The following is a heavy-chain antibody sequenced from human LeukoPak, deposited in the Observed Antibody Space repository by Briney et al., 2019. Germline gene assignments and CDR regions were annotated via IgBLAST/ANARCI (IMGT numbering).Heavy chain of an antibody. CDR2: IYPGGSDT. Sequence: GESLQISCQASGSSFTSYWIAWVRQMPGKGLEYMGFIYPGGSDTRCSPSFEGQVTISADKSITTAYLQWSSLKASDTAIYYCARHVTYSSTSSYFDYWGQGTLVTVSS. J-gene: IGHJ4*02. V-gene: IGHV5-51*01. CDR1: GSSFTSYW. D-gene: IGHD6-6*01. CDR3: ARHVTYSSTSSYFDY.